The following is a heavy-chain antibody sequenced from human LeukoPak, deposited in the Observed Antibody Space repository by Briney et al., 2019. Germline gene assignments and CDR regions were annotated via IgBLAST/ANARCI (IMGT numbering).Heavy chain of an antibody. D-gene: IGHD3-10*01. CDR2: IWYDGSNK. V-gene: IGHV3-33*01. J-gene: IGHJ5*02. CDR1: GFTFSSYG. CDR3: ARDRGGFNWFDP. Sequence: GGYLRLSCAASGFTFSSYGMHWVRQAPGKGREWVAVIWYDGSNKYYADSVKGRFTISRDNSKNTLYLQMNSLRAEDTAVYYCARDRGGFNWFDPWGQGTLVTVSS.